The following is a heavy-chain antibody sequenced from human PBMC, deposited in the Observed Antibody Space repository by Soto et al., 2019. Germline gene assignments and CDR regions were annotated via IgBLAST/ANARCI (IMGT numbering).Heavy chain of an antibody. J-gene: IGHJ4*02. D-gene: IGHD3-10*01. CDR1: GFTVSSNY. V-gene: IGHV3-53*01. CDR2: IYSGGST. Sequence: EVQLVESGGGLIQPGGSLRLSCAASGFTVSSNYMSWVRQAPGKGLEWVSGIYSGGSTYYADSVKGRFTISRDNSKNTLDIQMNSLRAEDTAVYYFARSRLRGVLDYWGQGTLVTVSS. CDR3: ARSRLRGVLDY.